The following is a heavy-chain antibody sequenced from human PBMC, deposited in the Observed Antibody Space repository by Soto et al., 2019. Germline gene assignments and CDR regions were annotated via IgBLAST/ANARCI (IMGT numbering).Heavy chain of an antibody. CDR2: MSFDETKK. J-gene: IGHJ6*02. Sequence: QVRLVESGGGVVQPGRSLRLSCAASGFTFSNYAMHWVRQAPGKGLEWVAVMSFDETKKYHAASVEGRFTISRDNSQNTLELQMNSLRAEDTALYHCARSHAPYYYDTTGFFFGLDVWGQGTTVVVSS. CDR1: GFTFSNYA. CDR3: ARSHAPYYYDTTGFFFGLDV. V-gene: IGHV3-30-3*01. D-gene: IGHD3-22*01.